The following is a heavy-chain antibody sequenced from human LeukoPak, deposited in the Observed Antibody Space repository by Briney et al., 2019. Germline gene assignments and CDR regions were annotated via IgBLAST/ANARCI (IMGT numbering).Heavy chain of an antibody. D-gene: IGHD2-8*02. V-gene: IGHV1-58*01. CDR2: IVVGSGNT. J-gene: IGHJ3*02. CDR3: AAVPNANAWYCDDAFDI. CDR1: GFTFTTSA. Sequence: SVKVSCKASGFTFTTSAVQWVRQACGQRLEWIGRIVVGSGNTDHAQKFQGRLTITRDISTSTAYMELSSLTSDDTAVYYCAAVPNANAWYCDDAFDIWGQGTMVTVSS.